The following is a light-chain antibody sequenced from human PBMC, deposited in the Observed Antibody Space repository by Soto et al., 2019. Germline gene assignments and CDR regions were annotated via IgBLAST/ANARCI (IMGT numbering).Light chain of an antibody. CDR3: QQSYSTPRT. CDR2: AAS. Sequence: DIQMTQSPSSLSASVGDRVTITCRASQRISTYLNCYQQKPGKAPKLLIFAASTLQSGVPSRFSGSGSGTDFTLTISSLQLEDFATYYCQQSYSTPRTFGQGTKVEIK. J-gene: IGKJ1*01. CDR1: QRISTY. V-gene: IGKV1-39*01.